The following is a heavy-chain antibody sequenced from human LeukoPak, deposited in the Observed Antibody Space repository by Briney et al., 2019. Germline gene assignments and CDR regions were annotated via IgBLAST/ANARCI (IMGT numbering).Heavy chain of an antibody. D-gene: IGHD6-19*01. CDR1: GFTFNSYT. J-gene: IGHJ4*02. CDR2: ISGNGGST. Sequence: GGSLRLSCAASGFTFNSYTIHWVRQAPGKGLEYVSAISGNGGSTYYADSVKGRFTISRDNSKNTLYLQMGSLRPEDMAVYYCARGVGYSTGWYYFEYWGQGTLVTVSS. V-gene: IGHV3-64*02. CDR3: ARGVGYSTGWYYFEY.